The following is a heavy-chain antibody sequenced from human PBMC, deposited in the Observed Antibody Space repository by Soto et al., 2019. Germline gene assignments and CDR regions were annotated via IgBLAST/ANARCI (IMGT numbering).Heavy chain of an antibody. D-gene: IGHD3-3*01. CDR2: IYYSGST. Sequence: QLQLQESGPGLVKPSETLSLTCTVSGGSISSSSYYCGWIRQPPGKGLEWIGSIYYSGSTYYKPSLKSRVAISVDTSKNQVSLKLSSVPAADPAVYYCARVCRSGDDRSYFDYWGQGTLVTVSS. V-gene: IGHV4-39*01. CDR3: ARVCRSGDDRSYFDY. CDR1: GGSISSSSYY. J-gene: IGHJ4*02.